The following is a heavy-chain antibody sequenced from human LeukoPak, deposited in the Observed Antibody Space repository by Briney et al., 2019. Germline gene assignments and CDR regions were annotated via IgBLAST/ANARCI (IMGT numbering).Heavy chain of an antibody. J-gene: IGHJ4*02. CDR1: GFTFSDYY. CDR3: ARWTPAGSYYFDY. V-gene: IGHV3-11*04. D-gene: IGHD1-26*01. Sequence: GGSLRLSCAASGFTFSDYYMSWIRQAPGKGLEWVSYISSSGSTIYYADSVKGRFTISRDNAKNSLYLQMNSLRAEDTAVYYCARWTPAGSYYFDYWGQGTLVTVSS. CDR2: ISSSGSTI.